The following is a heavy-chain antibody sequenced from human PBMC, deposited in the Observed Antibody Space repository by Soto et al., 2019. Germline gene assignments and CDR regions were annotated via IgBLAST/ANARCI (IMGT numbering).Heavy chain of an antibody. V-gene: IGHV4-59*01. CDR1: GGSISSYY. Sequence: PSETLSLTCTVSGGSISSYYWSWIRQPPGKGLECIGYIYYSGSTNYNPSLKSRVTISVDTSKNQFSLKLSSVTAADTAVYYCARGTRPHYDFLSGYEANWFDPWGQGILLTVSS. J-gene: IGHJ5*02. CDR2: IYYSGST. CDR3: ARGTRPHYDFLSGYEANWFDP. D-gene: IGHD3-3*01.